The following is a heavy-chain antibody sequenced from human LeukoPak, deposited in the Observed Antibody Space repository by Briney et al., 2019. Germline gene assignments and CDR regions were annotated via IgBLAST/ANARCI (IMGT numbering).Heavy chain of an antibody. CDR2: INPNSGGT. D-gene: IGHD3-16*02. CDR3: ARSRVPNSFDAFDI. J-gene: IGHJ3*02. Sequence: ASVKVSCKASGYTFTGYYMHWVRQAPGQGLEWMGWINPNSGGTNYAQKFQGRVTMTRDTSISTAYMELSSLRSEDTAVYYCARSRVPNSFDAFDIWGQGTMVTVSS. CDR1: GYTFTGYY. V-gene: IGHV1-2*02.